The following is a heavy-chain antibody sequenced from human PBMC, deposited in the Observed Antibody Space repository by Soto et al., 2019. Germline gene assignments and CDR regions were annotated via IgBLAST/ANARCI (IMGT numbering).Heavy chain of an antibody. CDR1: GFTVSSNY. Sequence: GGSLRLSCAASGFTVSSNYMSWVRQAPGKGLEWVSVIYSGGSTYYADSVKGRFTISRDNSKNTLYLQMNSLRAEDTAVYYCARAGFGHFDWLQDRYGMDVWGQGTTVTVSS. V-gene: IGHV3-53*01. D-gene: IGHD3-9*01. J-gene: IGHJ6*02. CDR3: ARAGFGHFDWLQDRYGMDV. CDR2: IYSGGST.